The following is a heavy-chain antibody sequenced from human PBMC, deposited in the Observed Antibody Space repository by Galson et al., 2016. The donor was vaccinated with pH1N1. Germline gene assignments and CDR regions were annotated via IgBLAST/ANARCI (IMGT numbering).Heavy chain of an antibody. Sequence: SLRLSCAASGFTLGDFYMDWVRQAPGKGLEWVGRITKRPEDYSTQDAASVEGRFTILRDDSKNLLYLQMNSLKTEDTAVYYCTRENHHKFDYWGQGTLVTVSS. J-gene: IGHJ4*02. CDR3: TRENHHKFDY. V-gene: IGHV3-72*01. CDR2: ITKRPEDYST. CDR1: GFTLGDFY.